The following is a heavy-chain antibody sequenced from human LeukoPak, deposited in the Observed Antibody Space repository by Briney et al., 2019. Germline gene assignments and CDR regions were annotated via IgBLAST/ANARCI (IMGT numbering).Heavy chain of an antibody. CDR3: ARAGEGDPLEQGARDKLFFYYYYYMVV. J-gene: IGHJ6*03. D-gene: IGHD1/OR15-1a*01. V-gene: IGHV1-2*02. Sequence: ASVKVSCKASGYTFTGYYLHWVRQAPGQGLEWMGWINPNSGGTNYAQKFQGRVTMTSDTSISTAYMELSRLRSDDTAVYFCARAGEGDPLEQGARDKLFFYYYYYMVVWGKGTTVTVSS. CDR1: GYTFTGYY. CDR2: INPNSGGT.